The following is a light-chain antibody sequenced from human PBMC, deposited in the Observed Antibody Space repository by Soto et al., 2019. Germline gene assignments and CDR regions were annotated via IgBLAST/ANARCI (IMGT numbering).Light chain of an antibody. CDR1: QGISNY. Sequence: DIQMTQSPSSLSASVGDRVTITCRASQGISNYLSWYQQKPGKVPKLLIYAASTWQSGVPSRFSGSGSGTDFTLTISSLQPEDVASYYCQRYNSAPRTSGQGTKVEIK. CDR2: AAS. V-gene: IGKV1-27*01. J-gene: IGKJ1*01. CDR3: QRYNSAPRT.